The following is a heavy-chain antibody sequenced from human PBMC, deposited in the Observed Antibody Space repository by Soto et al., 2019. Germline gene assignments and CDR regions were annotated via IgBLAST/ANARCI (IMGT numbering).Heavy chain of an antibody. D-gene: IGHD4-17*01. J-gene: IGHJ6*02. Sequence: PSETLSLTCAVSGEYISNGYYWAWVRQPPGKWLEWIGSIFHSGTTYYNPSIKSRVTISVDTSKNQFSLKLSSVTAADTAVYYCARHGGDYGGLNYYYGMDVWGQGTTVTVSS. CDR1: GEYISNGYY. CDR2: IFHSGTT. V-gene: IGHV4-38-2*01. CDR3: ARHGGDYGGLNYYYGMDV.